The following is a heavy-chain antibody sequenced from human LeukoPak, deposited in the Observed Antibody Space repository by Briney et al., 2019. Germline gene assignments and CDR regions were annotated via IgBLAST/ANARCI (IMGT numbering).Heavy chain of an antibody. CDR1: GGSISSSSYY. Sequence: SETLSLTCTVSGGSISSSSYYWGWIRQPPGKGLEWIGSIYYSGSTYYNPSLKSRVTISVVTSKNQFSLKLSSVTAADTAVYYCARGGVYDFWSSYSVSFDYWGQGTLVTVSS. J-gene: IGHJ4*02. CDR2: IYYSGST. D-gene: IGHD3-3*01. V-gene: IGHV4-39*01. CDR3: ARGGVYDFWSSYSVSFDY.